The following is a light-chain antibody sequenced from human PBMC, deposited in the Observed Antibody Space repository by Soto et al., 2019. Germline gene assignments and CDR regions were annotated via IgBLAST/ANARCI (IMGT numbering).Light chain of an antibody. CDR2: GAS. J-gene: IGKJ2*01. V-gene: IGKV3-15*01. CDR1: QSVSSN. Sequence: EIVMTQSPATLSVSPGERATLSCRASQSVSSNLAWYQQKPGQAPRLLIYGASTRATGIPARFSGSGSGTESTLTISSLQSEDFAIYYCQQCNNWPTYTFGQGTKLEIK. CDR3: QQCNNWPTYT.